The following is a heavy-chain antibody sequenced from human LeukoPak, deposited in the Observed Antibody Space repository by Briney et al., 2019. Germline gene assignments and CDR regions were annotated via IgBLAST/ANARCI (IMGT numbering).Heavy chain of an antibody. Sequence: SETLSLTCTVSGGSISSGDYYWSWIRQPPGKGLEWIAYMYYSGSTYYNPSLKSRVTMSADTSKNQLSLKLSSVTAADTAVYYCARPYYYDSRINPWGQGILVTVSS. D-gene: IGHD3-22*01. V-gene: IGHV4-30-4*01. CDR2: MYYSGST. CDR3: ARPYYYDSRINP. J-gene: IGHJ5*02. CDR1: GGSISSGDYY.